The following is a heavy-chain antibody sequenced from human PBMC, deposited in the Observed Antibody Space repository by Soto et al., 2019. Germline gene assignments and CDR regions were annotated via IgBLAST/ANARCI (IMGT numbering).Heavy chain of an antibody. J-gene: IGHJ6*02. D-gene: IGHD3-10*01. CDR2: IDPSDSYT. Sequence: PGESLKISCKGSGYSFTSYWISWVRQMPGKGLEWMGRIDPSDSYTNYSPSFQGHVTISADKSISTAYLQWSSLKASDTAMYYCARRAPGGTMVRGVHYYYYYGMDVWGQGTTVTVSS. V-gene: IGHV5-10-1*01. CDR1: GYSFTSYW. CDR3: ARRAPGGTMVRGVHYYYYYGMDV.